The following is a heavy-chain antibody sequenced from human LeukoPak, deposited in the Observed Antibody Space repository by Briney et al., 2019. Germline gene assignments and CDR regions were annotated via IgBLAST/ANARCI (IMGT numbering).Heavy chain of an antibody. Sequence: AETLCLTCTVSGGSVSSGSYYWSWIRQPPGKGLEWIGYIYYSASTNYNPSLKSRVTISVDTSNNQFSLKLCSVTAADTAVYYCAREGRDWGFDYWGQGTLVTVSS. J-gene: IGHJ4*02. CDR2: IYYSAST. CDR1: GGSVSSGSYY. CDR3: AREGRDWGFDY. D-gene: IGHD7-27*01. V-gene: IGHV4-61*01.